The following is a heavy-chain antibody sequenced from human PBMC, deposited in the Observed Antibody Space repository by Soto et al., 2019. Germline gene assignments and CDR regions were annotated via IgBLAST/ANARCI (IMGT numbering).Heavy chain of an antibody. D-gene: IGHD5-12*01. CDR3: ARPRGYRGCDIIDY. Sequence: EVQLVESGGGLVKPGGSLRLSCAASGFVFSSYSMNWVRQVPGKGLEWVSSISPSSDDIHYADSVKGRFTISRDNAKNSLYLQMNSLRGEDTAVYYCARPRGYRGCDIIDYWRQGALVTVYS. CDR2: ISPSSDDI. J-gene: IGHJ4*02. CDR1: GFVFSSYS. V-gene: IGHV3-21*01.